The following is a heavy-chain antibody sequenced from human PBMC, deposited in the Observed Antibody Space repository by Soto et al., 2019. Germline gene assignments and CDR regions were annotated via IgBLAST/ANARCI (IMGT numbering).Heavy chain of an antibody. J-gene: IGHJ5*02. V-gene: IGHV3-23*01. CDR3: AKDPDDILTGEFPNWFDP. Sequence: EVQLLESGGGLVQPGGSLRLSCAASGFTFSSYAMSWVRQAPGKGLEWVSAISGSGGSTYYADSVKGRFTISRDNSKNTLYLQMNSLRAEDTAVYYCAKDPDDILTGEFPNWFDPWGQGTLVTVSS. CDR2: ISGSGGST. D-gene: IGHD3-9*01. CDR1: GFTFSSYA.